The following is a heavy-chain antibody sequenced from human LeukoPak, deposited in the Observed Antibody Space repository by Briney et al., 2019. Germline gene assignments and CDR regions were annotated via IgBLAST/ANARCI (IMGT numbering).Heavy chain of an antibody. CDR1: GGSFSGYY. Sequence: PSETLSLTCAVYGGSFSGYYWSWIRQPPRKGLEWIGEINHSGSTNYNPSLKSRVTISVDTSKNQFSLKLSSVTAADTAVYYCAGPIVVVPAAIIPQGYWGQGTLVTVSS. V-gene: IGHV4-34*01. CDR2: INHSGST. J-gene: IGHJ4*02. D-gene: IGHD2-2*01. CDR3: AGPIVVVPAAIIPQGY.